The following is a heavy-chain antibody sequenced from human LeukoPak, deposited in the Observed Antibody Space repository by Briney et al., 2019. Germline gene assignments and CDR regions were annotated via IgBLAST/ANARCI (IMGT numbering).Heavy chain of an antibody. CDR1: GFTFSSYW. V-gene: IGHV3-74*01. CDR2: INSDGSSA. CDR3: ARAPRIFVCLDY. J-gene: IGHJ4*02. D-gene: IGHD2-21*01. Sequence: GGSLRLSCAASGFTFSSYWMHWVRQAPGKGLVWVSRINSDGSSASYADSVKGRFTISRDNAKNTLYLQMNSLRAEDTAVYYCARAPRIFVCLDYWGQGTLVTVSS.